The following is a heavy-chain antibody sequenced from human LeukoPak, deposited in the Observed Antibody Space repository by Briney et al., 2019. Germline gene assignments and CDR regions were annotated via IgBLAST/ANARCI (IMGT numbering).Heavy chain of an antibody. CDR2: IYYSGST. V-gene: IGHV4-59*01. D-gene: IGHD1-26*01. J-gene: IGHJ6*03. CDR3: ARALGWESPYYYYYMDV. CDR1: GCSISSYY. Sequence: SETLSLTCTVSGCSISSYYWSWIRQPPGKGLEWIGYIYYSGSTNYNPSLKSRVTISVDTSKNQFSLKLSSVTAADTAVYYCARALGWESPYYYYYMDVWGKGTTVTVSS.